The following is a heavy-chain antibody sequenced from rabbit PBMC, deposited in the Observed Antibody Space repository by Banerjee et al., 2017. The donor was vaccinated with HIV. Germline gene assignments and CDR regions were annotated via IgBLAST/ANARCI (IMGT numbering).Heavy chain of an antibody. J-gene: IGHJ4*01. CDR1: GIDFSSAG. CDR3: ASFSSGWGNFNL. V-gene: IGHV1S47*01. D-gene: IGHD4-1*01. Sequence: QEQLVESGGGLVTLGGSLKLTCKASGIDFSSAGISWVRQAPGKGLEWIALIYPDYTITSYATWVNGRFTVSLDNAPNTVFLQMTSLTAADTATYFCASFSSGWGNFNLWGQGTLVTVS. CDR2: IYPDYTIT.